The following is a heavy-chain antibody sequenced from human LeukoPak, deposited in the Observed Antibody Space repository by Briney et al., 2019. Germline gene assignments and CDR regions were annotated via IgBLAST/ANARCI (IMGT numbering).Heavy chain of an antibody. V-gene: IGHV1-46*01. D-gene: IGHD5-24*01. CDR1: GYTFTSHY. Sequence: GASVKVSCKASGYTFTSHYIHWVRQAPGQGLEWMGRINPDADSTSYAQKFQGRVTMTRDTSTSTVYMELSSLRSEDTAVYYCARDRIEMATIFDYWGQGTLVTVSS. J-gene: IGHJ4*02. CDR2: INPDADST. CDR3: ARDRIEMATIFDY.